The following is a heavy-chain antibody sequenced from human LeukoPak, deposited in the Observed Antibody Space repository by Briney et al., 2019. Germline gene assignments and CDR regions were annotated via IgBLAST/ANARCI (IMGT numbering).Heavy chain of an antibody. CDR2: ISSGNSYI. Sequence: GGSLRLSCAASGFIFSSYTMNWVRQAPGKGLEWVSSISSGNSYIYYADSMKGRFTISRDDAKNSLFLQMNSLGAEDTAVYYCARGQSYYDTSGSYWGQGTLVTVSS. J-gene: IGHJ4*02. CDR1: GFIFSSYT. V-gene: IGHV3-21*04. D-gene: IGHD3-22*01. CDR3: ARGQSYYDTSGSY.